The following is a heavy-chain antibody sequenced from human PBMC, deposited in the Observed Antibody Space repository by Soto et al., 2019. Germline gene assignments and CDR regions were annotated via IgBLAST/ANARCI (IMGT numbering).Heavy chain of an antibody. D-gene: IGHD5-18*01. CDR1: GFTFGSYG. CDR3: AKDRRAMDH. V-gene: IGHV3-23*01. CDR2: ISGSGGL. Sequence: GGSLRLSCAASGFTFGSYGMSWVRQAPGKGLEWVSAISGSGGLYYADSVKGRFTISRDNSENTLYLQMNSLGAEDTAVYYCAKDRRAMDHWGQGTLVTVSS. J-gene: IGHJ4*02.